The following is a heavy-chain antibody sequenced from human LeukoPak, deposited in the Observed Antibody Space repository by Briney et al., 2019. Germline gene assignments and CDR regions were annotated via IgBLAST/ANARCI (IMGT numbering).Heavy chain of an antibody. Sequence: PSETLSLTCAVYGGSFSGYYWSWIRQPPGRGLEWIGEINHSGSTNYNPSLKSRVIISVDTSKSQFSLKLSSVTAADTAVYYCARDRPDYGDYSPFDHWGQGTLVTVSS. V-gene: IGHV4-34*01. D-gene: IGHD4-17*01. J-gene: IGHJ4*02. CDR3: ARDRPDYGDYSPFDH. CDR2: INHSGST. CDR1: GGSFSGYY.